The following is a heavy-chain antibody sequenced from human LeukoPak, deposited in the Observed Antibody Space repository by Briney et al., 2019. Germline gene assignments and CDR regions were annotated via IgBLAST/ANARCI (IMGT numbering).Heavy chain of an antibody. D-gene: IGHD4-23*01. V-gene: IGHV3-48*04. CDR2: ISSSSSTI. J-gene: IGHJ4*02. CDR3: ARDPGGGYLKEEGFDY. Sequence: PGGSLRLSCAASGFTFSSYSMNWVRQAPGKGLEWVSYISSSSSTIYYADSVKGRFTISRDNAKNSLYLQMNSLRAEDTAVYYCARDPGGGYLKEEGFDYWGQGTLVTVSS. CDR1: GFTFSSYS.